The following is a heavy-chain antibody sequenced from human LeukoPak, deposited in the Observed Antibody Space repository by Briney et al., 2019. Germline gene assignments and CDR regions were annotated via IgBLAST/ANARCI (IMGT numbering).Heavy chain of an antibody. CDR2: ITSSSSTI. Sequence: GGSLRLSCAASGFIFSGYEMNWVRQAPGKGLEWVSHITSSSSTIYYADSVKGRFTVSRDNAKNSLYLQMNSLRAEDTAVYYCARDRYGGNGACDYWGQGTLVTVSS. J-gene: IGHJ4*02. D-gene: IGHD4/OR15-4a*01. CDR3: ARDRYGGNGACDY. V-gene: IGHV3-48*03. CDR1: GFIFSGYE.